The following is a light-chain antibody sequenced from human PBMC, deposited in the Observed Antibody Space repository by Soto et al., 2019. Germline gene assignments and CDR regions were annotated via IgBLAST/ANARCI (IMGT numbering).Light chain of an antibody. V-gene: IGKV3-15*01. J-gene: IGKJ2*01. CDR1: QSVSSS. CDR2: GAS. CDR3: QQYNNWYT. Sequence: EVVITQSPATLSVSPGERAILSCRASQSVSSSLAWYQQKPGQAPRLLIYGASTRAAGIPARFSGSGSGTEFTLTISSLQSEDFALYFCQQYNNWYTFGQGTKVDIK.